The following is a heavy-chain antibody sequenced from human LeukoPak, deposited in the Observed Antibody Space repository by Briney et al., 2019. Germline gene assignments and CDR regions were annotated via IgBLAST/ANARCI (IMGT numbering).Heavy chain of an antibody. D-gene: IGHD6-19*01. Sequence: GGSLRLSCAASGFTFDDYAMHWVRQAPGKGLEWVSGISWNSGSIGYADSVKGRFTISRDNAKNSLYLQMNSLRAEDTALYYCAKDPRACIAVAGTGGDWFDPWGQGTLVTVSS. J-gene: IGHJ5*02. CDR3: AKDPRACIAVAGTGGDWFDP. CDR1: GFTFDDYA. CDR2: ISWNSGSI. V-gene: IGHV3-9*01.